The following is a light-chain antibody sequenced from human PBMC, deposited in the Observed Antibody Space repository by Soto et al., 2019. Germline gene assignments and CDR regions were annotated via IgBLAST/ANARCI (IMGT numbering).Light chain of an antibody. CDR1: SGHSNYI. V-gene: IGLV4-60*03. Sequence: QSVLTHSSSASASLGSSVKLTCTLSSGHSNYIRAWHQQQPGKAPRYLMKREGSGRYNKGSGVPDRFSGSSSGSDRYLTISTLQAEDDADYYFKTWDSNTQWVFGGGNKRTVL. CDR2: REGSGRY. CDR3: KTWDSNTQWV. J-gene: IGLJ3*02.